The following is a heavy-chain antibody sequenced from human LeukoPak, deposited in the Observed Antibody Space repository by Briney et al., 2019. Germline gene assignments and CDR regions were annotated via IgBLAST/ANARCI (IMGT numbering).Heavy chain of an antibody. V-gene: IGHV1-2*06. J-gene: IGHJ3*02. CDR2: INPNSGGT. D-gene: IGHD3-16*01. Sequence: GASVKVSCKASGYTFTGYYMHWVRQAPGQGLEWMGRINPNSGGTNYVQKFQGRVTMTRDTSISTAYMELSRLRSDDTAVYYCARPLELGAFDIWGQGTMVTVSS. CDR1: GYTFTGYY. CDR3: ARPLELGAFDI.